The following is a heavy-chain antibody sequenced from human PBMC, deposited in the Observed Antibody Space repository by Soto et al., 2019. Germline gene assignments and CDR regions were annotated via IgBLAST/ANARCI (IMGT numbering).Heavy chain of an antibody. V-gene: IGHV3-21*01. CDR3: ARDITYYDFWSGYYFSGTPSSYFDY. CDR2: ISSSSSYI. Sequence: PGGSLRLSCAASGFTFSSYSMNWVRQAPGKGLEWVSSISSSSSYIYYADSVKGRFTISRDNAKNSLYLQMNSLRAEDTAVYYCARDITYYDFWSGYYFSGTPSSYFDYWGQGTLVTVSS. D-gene: IGHD3-3*01. J-gene: IGHJ4*02. CDR1: GFTFSSYS.